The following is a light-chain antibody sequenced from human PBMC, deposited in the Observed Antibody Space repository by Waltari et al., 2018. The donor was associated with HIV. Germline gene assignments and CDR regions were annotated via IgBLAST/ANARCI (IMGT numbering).Light chain of an antibody. CDR1: QSVGSK. CDR3: LQYDNWPPWT. Sequence: EVVMTQSPATLSVSPGERATLFCRASQSVGSKLAWYQQKPVQAPRLLIYDASTRATVIPARFSGTGSGTDFTLTISSLQSEDFAVYYCLQYDNWPPWTFGQGTKVEFK. CDR2: DAS. J-gene: IGKJ1*01. V-gene: IGKV3-15*01.